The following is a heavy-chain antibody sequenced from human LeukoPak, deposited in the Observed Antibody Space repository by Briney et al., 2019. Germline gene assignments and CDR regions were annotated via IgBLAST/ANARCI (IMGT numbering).Heavy chain of an antibody. CDR1: GFTFSSYG. Sequence: GGSLRLSCAASGFTFSSYGMHWVRQAPGKGLEWVSYITRSSTTIYYADSVKGRFTISRDNAENSLYLQMNSLRAEDTALYYCAKDSHPGSGSYYKGNFDYWGQGTLVTVSS. CDR2: ITRSSTTI. V-gene: IGHV3-48*04. CDR3: AKDSHPGSGSYYKGNFDY. D-gene: IGHD3-10*01. J-gene: IGHJ4*02.